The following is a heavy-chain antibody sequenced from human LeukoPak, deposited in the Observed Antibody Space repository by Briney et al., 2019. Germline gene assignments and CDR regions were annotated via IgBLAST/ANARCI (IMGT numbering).Heavy chain of an antibody. CDR3: AKWIGGYCTSTSCYTGVYFDY. Sequence: PGGSLRLSCAASGFTFSSYAMHWVRQAPGKGLEWVSVISGSGDSTYYADSVKGRFTISTDNSKNTLYLQMNSLRAEDTAVYYCAKWIGGYCTSTSCYTGVYFDYWGQGTLVTVSS. J-gene: IGHJ4*02. CDR1: GFTFSSYA. CDR2: ISGSGDST. D-gene: IGHD2-2*02. V-gene: IGHV3-23*01.